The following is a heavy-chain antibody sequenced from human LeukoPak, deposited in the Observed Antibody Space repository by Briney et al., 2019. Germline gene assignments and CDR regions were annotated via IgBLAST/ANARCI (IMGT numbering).Heavy chain of an antibody. CDR2: INHSGST. J-gene: IGHJ4*02. CDR1: GGSFSGYY. Sequence: SETLSLTCAVYGGSFSGYYWSWIRQPPGKGLEWIGEINHSGSTNYNPSLKSRVTISVDTSKNQFSLKLSSVTAADTAMYYCARVRGSGSYYYFDYWGQGTLVTVSS. CDR3: ARVRGSGSYYYFDY. D-gene: IGHD3-10*01. V-gene: IGHV4-34*01.